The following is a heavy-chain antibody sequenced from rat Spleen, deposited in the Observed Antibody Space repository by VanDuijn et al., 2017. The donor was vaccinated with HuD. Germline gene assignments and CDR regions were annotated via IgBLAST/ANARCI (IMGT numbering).Heavy chain of an antibody. D-gene: IGHD5-1*01. CDR3: ARQLLGFDY. V-gene: IGHV5-29*01. CDR1: GFTFSNYG. CDR2: ISYDGSST. J-gene: IGHJ2*01. Sequence: EVQLVESGGGLVQPGRSLKLSCAASGFTFSNYGMAWVRQAPTKGLEWVATISYDGSSTYYRDSVKGRFTISRDNAKSTLYLQMDSLRSEDTATYYCARQLLGFDYWGQGVMVTVSS.